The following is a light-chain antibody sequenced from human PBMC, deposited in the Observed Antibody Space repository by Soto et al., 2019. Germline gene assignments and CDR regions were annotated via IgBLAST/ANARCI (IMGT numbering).Light chain of an antibody. CDR2: GAS. CDR1: QRVGGD. Sequence: EKRMKLSPATLSVTKGQGATLSCRAIQRVGGDLAWYQQKPGQAPRLLIYGASARATAIPGSFSGSGYGTEFTLTISSLQSEDFAVYYCQQPTAWSPQWTFGQGTKVDIK. CDR3: QQPTAWSPQWT. J-gene: IGKJ1*01. V-gene: IGKV3-15*01.